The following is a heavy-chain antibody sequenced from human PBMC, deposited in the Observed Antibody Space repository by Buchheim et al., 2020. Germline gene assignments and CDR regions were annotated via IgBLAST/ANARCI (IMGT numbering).Heavy chain of an antibody. D-gene: IGHD3-10*01. CDR2: INPNSGGT. CDR1: GYTFTGYY. J-gene: IGHJ1*01. CDR3: ARDRELAAYSEVRYFQH. V-gene: IGHV1-2*02. Sequence: QVQLVQSGAEVKKPGASVKVSCKASGYTFTGYYMHWVRQAPGQGLEWMVWINPNSGGTNYAQKFQGRVTMTRDPSISTAYMELSRLRSDDTAVYYCARDRELAAYSEVRYFQHWGQGTL.